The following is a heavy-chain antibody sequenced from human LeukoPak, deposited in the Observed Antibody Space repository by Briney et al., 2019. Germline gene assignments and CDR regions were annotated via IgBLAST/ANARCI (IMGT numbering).Heavy chain of an antibody. J-gene: IGHJ4*02. V-gene: IGHV1-18*01. CDR3: ARDHLAMIPSFFGEY. CDR2: ISANNGNT. D-gene: IGHD5-12*01. CDR1: GFTFTSYG. Sequence: GASVKVSCKASGFTFTSYGFNWVRQAPGQGLEWMGWISANNGNTIYAQILQGRGTMTTDTSTTTVYMELRSLRSDDTAAYYCARDHLAMIPSFFGEYWGQGALVTLSS.